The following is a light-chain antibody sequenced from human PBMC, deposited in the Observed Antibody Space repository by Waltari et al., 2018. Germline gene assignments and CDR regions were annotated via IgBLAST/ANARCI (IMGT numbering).Light chain of an antibody. CDR2: LAS. Sequence: DIQMTQSPSTLSASVGDRVNITCRASQSISNLLAWYQQKPGQAPNLLIYLASRLQSGVPSRFSGSGSGTEFNLTISCLQPDDFATYYCQQYNTYSGWTFGQGTKVEIK. V-gene: IGKV1-5*03. J-gene: IGKJ1*01. CDR3: QQYNTYSGWT. CDR1: QSISNL.